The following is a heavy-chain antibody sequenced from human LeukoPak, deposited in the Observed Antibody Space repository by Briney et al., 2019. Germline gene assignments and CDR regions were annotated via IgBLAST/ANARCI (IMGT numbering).Heavy chain of an antibody. V-gene: IGHV3-48*03. CDR2: ISSGGDFI. Sequence: GGSLRLSCAASGFTFSSYEMNWVRQAPGKGLEWVSYISSGGDFIRYAASAKGRFTISRDNTKNSLYLQMNSLRGEDTAVYYCARLDGYNRYFLDYWGQGTPVTVSS. J-gene: IGHJ4*02. D-gene: IGHD5-24*01. CDR3: ARLDGYNRYFLDY. CDR1: GFTFSSYE.